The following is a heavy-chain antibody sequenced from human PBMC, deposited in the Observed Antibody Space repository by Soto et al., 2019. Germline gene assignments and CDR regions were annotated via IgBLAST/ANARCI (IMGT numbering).Heavy chain of an antibody. CDR2: INHSGST. J-gene: IGHJ6*02. Sequence: QVQLQQWGAGLLKPSETLSLTCAVYGGSFSGYYWSWIRQPPGKGLEWIGEINHSGSTNYNPSLKSQVTISVDTSKNQFSLKLSSVTAADTAVYYCARRKQLPLYYYGMDVWGQGTTVTVSS. CDR3: ARRKQLPLYYYGMDV. V-gene: IGHV4-34*01. CDR1: GGSFSGYY. D-gene: IGHD6-6*01.